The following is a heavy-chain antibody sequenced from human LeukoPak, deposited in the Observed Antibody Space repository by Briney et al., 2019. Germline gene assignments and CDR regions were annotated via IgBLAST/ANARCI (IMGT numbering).Heavy chain of an antibody. V-gene: IGHV4-30-4*01. J-gene: IGHJ5*01. CDR2: IYNGVST. Sequence: SQTLSLTCTVSGGSVSSGDYYWTWIRQPPGKGLEWVGYIYNGVSTYYNPSLRSRLTISADVSKNQFSLQLTSVTAADTAVYYCARDQGYCTSTSCHSWFDSWGQGTLVIVSS. D-gene: IGHD2-2*01. CDR3: ARDQGYCTSTSCHSWFDS. CDR1: GGSVSSGDYY.